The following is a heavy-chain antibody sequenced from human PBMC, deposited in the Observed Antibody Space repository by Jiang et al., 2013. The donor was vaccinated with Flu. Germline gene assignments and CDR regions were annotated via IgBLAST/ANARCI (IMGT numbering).Heavy chain of an antibody. CDR3: ARGGYYYDSSGYYYLSAFDI. J-gene: IGHJ3*02. Sequence: IRQHPGKGLEWIGYIYYSGSTYYNPSLKSRVTISVDTSKNQFSLKLSSVTAADTAVYYCARGGYYYDSSGYYYLSAFDIWGQGTMVTVSS. D-gene: IGHD3-22*01. CDR2: IYYSGST. V-gene: IGHV4-31*02.